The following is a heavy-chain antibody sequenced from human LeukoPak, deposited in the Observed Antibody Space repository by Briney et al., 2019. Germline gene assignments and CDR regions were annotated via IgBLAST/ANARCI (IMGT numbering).Heavy chain of an antibody. V-gene: IGHV3-23*01. D-gene: IGHD6-19*01. CDR3: AKARDWDVYLAVAYYYYGMDV. CDR1: GFTFSNYA. J-gene: IGHJ6*02. CDR2: ISGSGGST. Sequence: QPGGSLRLSCSASGFTFSNYALSWVRQAPGKGLEWVSAISGSGGSTYYADSVKGRFTISRDNSKNTLYLQMNSLRAEDTAVYYCAKARDWDVYLAVAYYYYGMDVWGQGTTVTVSS.